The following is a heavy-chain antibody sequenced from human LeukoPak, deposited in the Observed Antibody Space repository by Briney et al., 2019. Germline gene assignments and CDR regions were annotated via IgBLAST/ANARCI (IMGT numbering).Heavy chain of an antibody. CDR3: ARQFWSGYWPPFFDY. D-gene: IGHD3-3*01. CDR2: ISGSSSFI. CDR1: GFTFSSYS. Sequence: GGSLRLSCAASGFTFSSYSMNWVRQAPGKGLEWVSSISGSSSFIYYADSVKGRFTISRDNAKNSLYLQMNSLRVADTAVYYCARQFWSGYWPPFFDYWGQGTLVTVSS. J-gene: IGHJ4*02. V-gene: IGHV3-21*01.